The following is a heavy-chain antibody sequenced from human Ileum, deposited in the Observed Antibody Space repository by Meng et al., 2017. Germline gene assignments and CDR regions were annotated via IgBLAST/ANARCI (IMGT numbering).Heavy chain of an antibody. D-gene: IGHD1-1*01. V-gene: IGHV4-4*02. CDR1: CDAMTNTIW. CDR3: ARGGLTLERRPLDY. J-gene: IGHJ4*02. Sequence: QVSGAGVGKASGTLSLTFAVSCDAMTNTIWWNWVRQPPGEGLEWIGEVYHSGSTNYNPSLQSRVTISIDKSKNQFSLNLTSVTVADTAVYYCARGGLTLERRPLDYWGQGTLVTVSS. CDR2: VYHSGST.